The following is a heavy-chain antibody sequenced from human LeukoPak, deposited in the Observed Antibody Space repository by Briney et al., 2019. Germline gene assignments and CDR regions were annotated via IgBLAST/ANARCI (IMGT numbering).Heavy chain of an antibody. D-gene: IGHD6-13*01. V-gene: IGHV3-53*01. CDR3: ARDDIAAAGTAIKTTFDY. CDR2: IYSGGST. J-gene: IGHJ4*02. Sequence: PGGSLRLSCAASGFTVSSNYMSWVRQAPGKGLEWVSVIYSGGSTYYADSVKGRFTISRDNAKNSLYLQMNSLRAEDTAVYYCARDDIAAAGTAIKTTFDYWGQGTPVTVSS. CDR1: GFTVSSNY.